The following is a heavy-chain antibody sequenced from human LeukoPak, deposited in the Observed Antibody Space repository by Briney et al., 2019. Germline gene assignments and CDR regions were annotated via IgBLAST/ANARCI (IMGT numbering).Heavy chain of an antibody. CDR2: INHSGIT. J-gene: IGHJ5*02. CDR1: GGSFSGYY. V-gene: IGHV4-34*01. D-gene: IGHD3-3*01. CDR3: ARRIGITIFGVVTSNWFDP. Sequence: PSETLSLTCAVYGGSFSGYYWSWIRQPPGKGLEWIGEINHSGITNYNPSLKSRVTLSVDTSKNQFSLKLSSVTAADTAVYYCARRIGITIFGVVTSNWFDPWGQGTLVTVSS.